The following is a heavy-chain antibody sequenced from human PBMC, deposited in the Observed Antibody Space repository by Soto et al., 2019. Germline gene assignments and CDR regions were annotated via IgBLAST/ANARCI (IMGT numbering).Heavy chain of an antibody. CDR2: ISAYNGNT. Sequence: ASVEVSCKASGYTFTSYGISWVRQAPGQGLEWMGWISAYNGNTNYAQKLQGRVTMTTDTSTSTAYMELRSLRSDDTAVYYCARGALYYYDSSGYDPLDYWGQGTLVTVSS. CDR3: ARGALYYYDSSGYDPLDY. CDR1: GYTFTSYG. J-gene: IGHJ4*02. D-gene: IGHD3-22*01. V-gene: IGHV1-18*04.